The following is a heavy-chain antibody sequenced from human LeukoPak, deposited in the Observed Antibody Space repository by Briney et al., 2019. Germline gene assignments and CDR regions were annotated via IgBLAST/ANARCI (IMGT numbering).Heavy chain of an antibody. J-gene: IGHJ3*02. CDR3: ARGGYYDSSGYHGAFDI. Sequence: PSQTLSLTCTVSGGSISSGGYYWSWIRQHPGKGLEWIGYIYYSGSTYYNPSLKSRVTISVDTSKSQFSLKLSSVTAADTAVYYCARGGYYDSSGYHGAFDIWGQGTMVTVSS. D-gene: IGHD3-22*01. CDR1: GGSISSGGYY. V-gene: IGHV4-31*03. CDR2: IYYSGST.